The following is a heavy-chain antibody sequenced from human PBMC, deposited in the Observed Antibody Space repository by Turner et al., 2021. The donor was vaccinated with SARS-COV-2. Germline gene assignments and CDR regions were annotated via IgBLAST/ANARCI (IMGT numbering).Heavy chain of an antibody. CDR1: GFTFCIYG. V-gene: IGHV3-30*18. J-gene: IGHJ4*02. Sequence: QVQPVESGGGVVQPGRFPRLPCAASGFTFCIYGMHWVRQAPGKGLEWVAFISFDGSSKYYADSVKGRFTISRDNSKNTLYLQMNSLRAEDTAIYYCAKDHGLHDYYDSSGYWGTFDYWGQGTLVTVSS. CDR3: AKDHGLHDYYDSSGYWGTFDY. CDR2: ISFDGSSK. D-gene: IGHD3-22*01.